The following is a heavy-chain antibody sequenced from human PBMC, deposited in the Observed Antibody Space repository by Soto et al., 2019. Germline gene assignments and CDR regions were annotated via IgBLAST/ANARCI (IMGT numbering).Heavy chain of an antibody. J-gene: IGHJ4*02. D-gene: IGHD3-3*01. Sequence: QVHLVESGGGVVQPGTSLRLSCAASGFTFNVYSMHWVRQAPGKGLDWVAMISNDGGKKNYAESVQGRLTISRDNSQNSLHLLMNVRISDDTAVYYCARGLVQISRLFDQWGEVALVTVST. CDR3: ARGLVQISRLFDQ. CDR2: ISNDGGKK. V-gene: IGHV3-30-3*01. CDR1: GFTFNVYS.